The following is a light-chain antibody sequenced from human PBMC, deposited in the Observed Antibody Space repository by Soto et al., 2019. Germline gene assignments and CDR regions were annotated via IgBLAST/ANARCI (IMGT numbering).Light chain of an antibody. Sequence: QSVLTQPPSASGTPGQRVTISCSGTYSSVGSNVINWYQQVPGAAPKLVIYSNDRRPSGVPDRFFGSKYGASASLAMSGLHTEDEADYYCAAWDDSLIALSFGGGTKLTVL. CDR1: YSSVGSNV. V-gene: IGLV1-44*01. CDR2: SND. CDR3: AAWDDSLIALS. J-gene: IGLJ3*02.